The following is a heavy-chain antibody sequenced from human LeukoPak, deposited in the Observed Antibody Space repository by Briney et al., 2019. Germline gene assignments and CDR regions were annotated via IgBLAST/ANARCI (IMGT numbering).Heavy chain of an antibody. D-gene: IGHD3-10*01. CDR3: ARSGPIPYYYGSGSPGIGY. Sequence: KTSETLSLTRAVYGGSFSGYYWSWIRQPPGKGLEWIGEINHSGSTNYNPSLKSRVTISVDTSKNQFSLKLSSVTAADTAVYYCARSGPIPYYYGSGSPGIGYWGQGTLVTVSS. CDR1: GGSFSGYY. CDR2: INHSGST. V-gene: IGHV4-34*01. J-gene: IGHJ4*02.